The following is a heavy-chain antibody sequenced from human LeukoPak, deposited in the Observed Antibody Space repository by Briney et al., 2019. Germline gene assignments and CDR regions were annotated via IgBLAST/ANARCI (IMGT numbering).Heavy chain of an antibody. J-gene: IGHJ4*02. CDR3: ARFMGASGFDF. CDR1: GFTVSRHY. Sequence: GGSLRLSCVVSGFTVSRHYMSWVRQPPGKGLEWVSVMYSSRTTYYADSVKGRFTISRDNSKSTAYLQMNSLRVEDTAVYYCARFMGASGFDFWGQGTLVTVSS. D-gene: IGHD1-26*01. CDR2: MYSSRTT. V-gene: IGHV3-66*01.